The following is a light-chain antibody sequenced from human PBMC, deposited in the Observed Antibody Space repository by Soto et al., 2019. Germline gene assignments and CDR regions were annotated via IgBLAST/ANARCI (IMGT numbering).Light chain of an antibody. CDR2: TAS. CDR3: QQLNNYPPLT. J-gene: IGKJ4*01. Sequence: DFLLTQSPSFLSASVGDRVTITCRASQGISTYLAWYQQKPGKAPKLLIYTASTLQSGVPSRFSGSGSGTEFTLTISSLQPEDFATYYCQQLNNYPPLTFGGGTKVEIK. CDR1: QGISTY. V-gene: IGKV1-9*01.